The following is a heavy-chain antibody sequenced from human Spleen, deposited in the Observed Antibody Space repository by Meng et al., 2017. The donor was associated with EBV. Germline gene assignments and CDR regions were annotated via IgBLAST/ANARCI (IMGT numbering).Heavy chain of an antibody. J-gene: IGHJ4*02. CDR2: INHSGNT. V-gene: IGHV4-34*01. D-gene: IGHD2-8*02. CDR1: GGPFDGYS. Sequence: QVQLQQGGAGLLKPSETLSLTCDVYGGPFDGYSWTWIRQPPGKGLEWIGEINHSGNTNYNPSLKSRVTISVDTSKRQFSLKLTSMTAADTAVYYCATWWGKGYYWGQETLVTVSS. CDR3: ATWWGKGYY.